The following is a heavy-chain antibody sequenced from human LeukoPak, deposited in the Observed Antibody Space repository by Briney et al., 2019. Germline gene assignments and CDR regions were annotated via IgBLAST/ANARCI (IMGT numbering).Heavy chain of an antibody. CDR2: ISAYNGNT. J-gene: IGHJ4*02. D-gene: IGHD3-10*01. CDR3: ARVPDPPLITMVRGVNFDY. V-gene: IGHV1-18*01. CDR1: GYTFTSYG. Sequence: GASVKVSCKASGYTFTSYGISWVRQAPGQGLEWMGWISAYNGNTNYARKLQGRVTMTTDTSTSTAYMELRSLRSDDTAVYYCARVPDPPLITMVRGVNFDYWGQGTLVTVSS.